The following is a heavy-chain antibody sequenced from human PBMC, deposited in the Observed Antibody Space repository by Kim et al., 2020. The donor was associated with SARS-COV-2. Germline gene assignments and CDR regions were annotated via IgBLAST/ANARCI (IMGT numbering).Heavy chain of an antibody. D-gene: IGHD2-15*01. J-gene: IGHJ4*02. CDR3: ARGGPDIVVVVAASQFDY. Sequence: ASVKVSCKASGYTFTSYAMNWVRQAPGQGLEWMGWINTNTGNPTYAQGFTGRFVFSLDTSVSTAYLQISSLKAEDTAVYYCARGGPDIVVVVAASQFDYWGQGTLVTVSS. V-gene: IGHV7-4-1*02. CDR2: INTNTGNP. CDR1: GYTFTSYA.